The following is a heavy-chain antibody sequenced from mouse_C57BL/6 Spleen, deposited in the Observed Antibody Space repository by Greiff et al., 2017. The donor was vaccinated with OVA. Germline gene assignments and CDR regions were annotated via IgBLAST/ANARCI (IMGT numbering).Heavy chain of an antibody. Sequence: VQLQQSGPALVKPGASVKISCKASGYAFSSSWMNWVKQRPGKGLEWIGRIYPGDGDTNYNGKFKGKATLTADKSSSTAYMQLSSLTSEDSAVYFCARWDYYGSSYDYAMDYWGQGTSVTVSS. CDR1: GYAFSSSW. J-gene: IGHJ4*01. V-gene: IGHV1-82*01. CDR3: ARWDYYGSSYDYAMDY. D-gene: IGHD1-1*01. CDR2: IYPGDGDT.